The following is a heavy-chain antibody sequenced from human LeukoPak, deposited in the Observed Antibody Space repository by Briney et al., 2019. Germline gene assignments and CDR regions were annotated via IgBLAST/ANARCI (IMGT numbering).Heavy chain of an antibody. D-gene: IGHD6-13*01. V-gene: IGHV3-9*01. CDR3: AKDSSSWYRYFDY. CDR2: ISWNSGSI. J-gene: IGHJ4*02. Sequence: PGRSLRLSCAACGFTFDDYAMHWVRQAPGKGLEWVSGISWNSGSIGYADSVKGRFTISRDNAKNSLYLQMNSLRAEDTALYYCAKDSSSWYRYFDYWGQGTLVTVSS. CDR1: GFTFDDYA.